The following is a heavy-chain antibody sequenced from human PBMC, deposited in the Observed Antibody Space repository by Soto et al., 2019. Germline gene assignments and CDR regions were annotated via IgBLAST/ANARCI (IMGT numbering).Heavy chain of an antibody. D-gene: IGHD3-3*01. CDR3: ARVFRSRVVYYYYIDV. V-gene: IGHV3-21*01. CDR2: ISSSSSYI. CDR1: GFTFSSYS. J-gene: IGHJ6*03. Sequence: EVQLVESGGGLVKPGGSLRLSCAASGFTFSSYSMNWVRQAPGKGLEWVSSISSSSSYIYYADSVKGRFTISRDNAKNSLYLQMNSLRAEDTAVYYCARVFRSRVVYYYYIDVWGKGTTVTVSS.